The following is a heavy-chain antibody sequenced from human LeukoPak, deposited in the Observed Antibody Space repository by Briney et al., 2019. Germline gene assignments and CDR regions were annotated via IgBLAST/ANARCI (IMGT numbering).Heavy chain of an antibody. CDR2: ISSSSSYI. J-gene: IGHJ6*02. V-gene: IGHV3-21*01. Sequence: GGSLRLSCAASGFTFSSYSMNWVRQAPGKGLEWVSSISSSSSYIYYADSVKGRFTISRDNAKNSLYLQMNSLRAEDTAVYYCARVYDTLSVGYGMDVWGQGTTVTVSS. D-gene: IGHD3-9*01. CDR3: ARVYDTLSVGYGMDV. CDR1: GFTFSSYS.